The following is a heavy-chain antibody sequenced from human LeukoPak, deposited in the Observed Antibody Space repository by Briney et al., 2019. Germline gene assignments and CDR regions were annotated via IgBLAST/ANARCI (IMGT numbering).Heavy chain of an antibody. D-gene: IGHD4-17*01. J-gene: IGHJ5*02. CDR3: VHNDYGDFRSLYNWFDP. CDR1: GGTFSSYA. V-gene: IGHV1-69*05. CDR2: IIPIFGTA. Sequence: ASVKVSCKASGGTFSSYAISWVRQAPGQGLEWMGGIIPIFGTANYAQKFQGRVTITTDESTSTAYMELSSLRSEDTAVYYCVHNDYGDFRSLYNWFDPWGQGTLVTVSS.